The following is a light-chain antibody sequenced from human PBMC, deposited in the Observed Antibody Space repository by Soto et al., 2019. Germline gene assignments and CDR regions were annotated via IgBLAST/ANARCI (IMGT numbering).Light chain of an antibody. J-gene: IGKJ5*01. CDR2: DVS. CDR1: QTISTY. V-gene: IGKV1-39*01. Sequence: DIQMTQSPSSLSASVGDRVTISCRASQTISTYLHWYQHKPGRAPRLLISDVSTLQSGVPGRFRGSGSETEFTLTITYLQPEDFATYYCQQSYSTPYTFGQGTRLEIK. CDR3: QQSYSTPYT.